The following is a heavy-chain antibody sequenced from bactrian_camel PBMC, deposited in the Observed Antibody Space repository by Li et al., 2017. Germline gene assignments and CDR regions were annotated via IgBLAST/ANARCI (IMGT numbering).Heavy chain of an antibody. J-gene: IGHJ7*01. CDR1: GYPYGSFC. Sequence: EVQLVESGGGSVQTGGSLRLSCAASPGYPYGSFCMGWFRQTPGAEREGVAQIYSDTDATYYADSVKGRFIISQDKAKAVVYLQMNNPKPEDTAVYYCAATPYDCASVFSEAGLMDYWGEGTQVTVS. D-gene: IGHD3*01. CDR2: IYSDTDAT. V-gene: IGHV3S35*01.